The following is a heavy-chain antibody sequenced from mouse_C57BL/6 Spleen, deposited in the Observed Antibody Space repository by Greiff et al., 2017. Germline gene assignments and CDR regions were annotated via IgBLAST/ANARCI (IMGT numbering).Heavy chain of an antibody. Sequence: QVQLQQPGAELVRPGSSVKLSCKASGYTFTSYWMHWVKQRPIQGLEWIGNIDPSDSETHYNQQFKDKATLTVDKSSSTAYMQLSSLTSEDSAVYYCARSLYYEYDALYYYAMDYWGQGTSVTVSS. D-gene: IGHD2-4*01. CDR3: ARSLYYEYDALYYYAMDY. V-gene: IGHV1-52*01. CDR1: GYTFTSYW. J-gene: IGHJ4*01. CDR2: IDPSDSET.